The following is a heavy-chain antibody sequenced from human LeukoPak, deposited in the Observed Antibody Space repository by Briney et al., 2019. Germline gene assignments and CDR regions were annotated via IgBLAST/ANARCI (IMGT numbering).Heavy chain of an antibody. J-gene: IGHJ4*02. CDR3: ARCSSSWYYFDY. CDR1: GFTFSSYS. Sequence: PGGSLRLSCAASGFTFSSYSMNWVRQAPGKGLEWVSSISSSSSYIYYADSVEGRFTISRDNAKNSLYLQMNSLRAEDTAVYYCARCSSSWYYFDYWGQGTLVTVSS. D-gene: IGHD6-13*01. CDR2: ISSSSSYI. V-gene: IGHV3-21*01.